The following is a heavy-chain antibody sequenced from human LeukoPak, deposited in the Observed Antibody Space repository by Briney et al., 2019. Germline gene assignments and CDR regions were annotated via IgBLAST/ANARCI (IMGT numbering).Heavy chain of an antibody. CDR3: ARYYYDSSGYYYFDY. J-gene: IGHJ4*02. Sequence: GGSLRLSCAASGFTFSSYAMSWVRQAPGKGLEWVSAISGSGGSTYYADSVKGRFTISRDNSKNTLYLQMNSLRAEDTAVYYCARYYYDSSGYYYFDYWGQGTLVTVSS. D-gene: IGHD3-22*01. CDR2: ISGSGGST. CDR1: GFTFSSYA. V-gene: IGHV3-23*01.